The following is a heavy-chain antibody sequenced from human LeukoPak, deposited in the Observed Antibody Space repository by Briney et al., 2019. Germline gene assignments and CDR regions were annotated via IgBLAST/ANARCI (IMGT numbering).Heavy chain of an antibody. CDR3: ARGKGAYCDYDVANWFDP. Sequence: GASVKISSKTSSGTFSTYAISWVRQAPGQRLVWMGGIIPLFGTENNAQKFQGGDTIIADEYTSTAYMELSSLRSDDRAVYYCARGKGAYCDYDVANWFDPWGQGTLVTVSS. J-gene: IGHJ5*02. V-gene: IGHV1-69*13. CDR2: IIPLFGTE. CDR1: SGTFSTYA. D-gene: IGHD4-17*01.